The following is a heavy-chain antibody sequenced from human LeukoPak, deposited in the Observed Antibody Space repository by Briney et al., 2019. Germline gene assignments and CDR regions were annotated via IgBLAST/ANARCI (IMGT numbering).Heavy chain of an antibody. CDR1: GFTFSSYG. D-gene: IGHD3-10*01. V-gene: IGHV3-30*18. Sequence: GGSLRLSCAASGFTFSSYGMHWVRQAPGKGLEWVAVISYDGSNKYYADSVKGRFTISRDNSKNTLYLQMNSLRAEDTAVYYCAKGLGMVRGVKDYYGLDVWGQGTTVTVSS. CDR2: ISYDGSNK. CDR3: AKGLGMVRGVKDYYGLDV. J-gene: IGHJ6*02.